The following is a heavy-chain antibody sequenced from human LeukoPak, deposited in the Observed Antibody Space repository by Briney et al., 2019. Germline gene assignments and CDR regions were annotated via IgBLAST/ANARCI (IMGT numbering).Heavy chain of an antibody. V-gene: IGHV3-7*01. J-gene: IGHJ4*02. Sequence: PGGSLRLSCAASGFTFSNNWMSWVRQAPGRGLEWVANIKQDGSEKYYVDSVKGRFTISRDNAKNSLYLQMNSLRAEDTAVYYCARGGYGSSWLIDYWGQGTLVTVSS. CDR3: ARGGYGSSWLIDY. CDR1: GFTFSNNW. CDR2: IKQDGSEK. D-gene: IGHD6-13*01.